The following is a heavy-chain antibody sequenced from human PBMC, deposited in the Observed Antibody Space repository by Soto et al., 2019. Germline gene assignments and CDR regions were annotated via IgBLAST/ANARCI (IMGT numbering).Heavy chain of an antibody. V-gene: IGHV3-21*01. J-gene: IGHJ4*02. CDR2: ISSSSSYI. CDR1: GFTFSSYS. Sequence: EVQLVESGGGLVKPGGSLRLSCAASGFTFSSYSMNWVRRAPGKGLEWVSSISSSSSYIYYADSVKGRFTISRDNAKNSLYLQMNSLRAEDTAVYYCARDSYDFWSGYVDYWGQGTLVTVSS. CDR3: ARDSYDFWSGYVDY. D-gene: IGHD3-3*01.